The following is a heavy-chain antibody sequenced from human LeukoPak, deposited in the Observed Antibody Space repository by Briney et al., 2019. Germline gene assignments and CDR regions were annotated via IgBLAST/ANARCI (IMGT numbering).Heavy chain of an antibody. CDR2: ISSSGSTI. CDR3: AKDLTVTTDWYFDL. CDR1: GFIFSDYY. D-gene: IGHD4-17*01. J-gene: IGHJ2*01. Sequence: PGGSLRLSCAASGFIFSDYYMSWIRQAPGEGLEWVSYISSSGSTIYYADSVKGRFTISRDNSKNTLYLQMNSLRAEDTAVYYCAKDLTVTTDWYFDLWGRGTLVTVSS. V-gene: IGHV3-11*01.